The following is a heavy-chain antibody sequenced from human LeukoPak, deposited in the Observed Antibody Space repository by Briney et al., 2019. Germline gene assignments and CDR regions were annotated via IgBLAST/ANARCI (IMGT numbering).Heavy chain of an antibody. CDR2: ISGSGGST. Sequence: SGGSLRLSCAASGFTFSSYAMSWVRQAPGKGLEWVSAISGSGGSTYYADSVKGRFTISRDNSKNTLYLQMNSLRAEDTAVYYCAKKSDYDFWSGSQGYFQHWGQGTLVTVSS. J-gene: IGHJ1*01. CDR1: GFTFSSYA. CDR3: AKKSDYDFWSGSQGYFQH. V-gene: IGHV3-23*01. D-gene: IGHD3-3*01.